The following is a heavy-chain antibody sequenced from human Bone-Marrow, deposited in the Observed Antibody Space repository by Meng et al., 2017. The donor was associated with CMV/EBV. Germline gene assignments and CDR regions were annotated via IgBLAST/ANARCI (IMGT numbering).Heavy chain of an antibody. CDR2: IYWDDDK. V-gene: IGHV2-5*02. J-gene: IGHJ4*02. D-gene: IGHD6-13*01. CDR1: GFSLSTSGVG. CDR3: AHRPSGYSSSWFDY. Sequence: QLTFKDLGPTPVKPTHTLTLTCTFSGFSLSTSGVGVGWIRQPPGKALEWLALIYWDDDKRYSPSLKSGLTITKDTSKNQVVLTMTNLDPVDTATYYCAHRPSGYSSSWFDYWGQGTLVTVSS.